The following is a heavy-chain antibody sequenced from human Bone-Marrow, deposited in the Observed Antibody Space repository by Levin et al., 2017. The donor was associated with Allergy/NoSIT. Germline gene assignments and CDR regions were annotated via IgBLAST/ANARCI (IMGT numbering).Heavy chain of an antibody. CDR3: ARDRGSGWDFDY. CDR2: ISIYNGNT. CDR1: GYTFTNYG. V-gene: IGHV1-18*01. J-gene: IGHJ4*02. D-gene: IGHD6-19*01. Sequence: GASVKVSCKASGYTFTNYGISWVRQAPGQGLEWMGWISIYNGNTNYAQKFQGRVTMTTDTSTSTVYMEVRGLRSDDTAVYYCARDRGSGWDFDYWGQGTLVTVSS.